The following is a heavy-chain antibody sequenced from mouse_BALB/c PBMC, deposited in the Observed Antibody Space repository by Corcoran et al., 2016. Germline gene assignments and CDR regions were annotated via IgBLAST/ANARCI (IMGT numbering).Heavy chain of an antibody. Sequence: EVQLQQSGAELVKPGASVKLSCTASGFNIKDTYMHWVKQRPEQGLEWIGRIDPANGNTKYDPKFQGKATITSDTSSNTAYLQLSSLTSEDTAVYSCASIDYDGSSYEGYYAMDYWGQGTSVTVSS. J-gene: IGHJ4*01. CDR3: ASIDYDGSSYEGYYAMDY. CDR1: GFNIKDTY. D-gene: IGHD1-1*01. V-gene: IGHV14-3*02. CDR2: IDPANGNT.